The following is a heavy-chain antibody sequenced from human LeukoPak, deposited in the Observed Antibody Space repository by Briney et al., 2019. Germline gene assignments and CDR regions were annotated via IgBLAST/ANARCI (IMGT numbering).Heavy chain of an antibody. CDR2: IYWNDDK. Sequence: SGPTLVNPTQTLTLTCTTSGFSLTSTALGVGWVRQPPGKALEWLALIYWNDDKRYSPSLKSRLTITKDTSKNQVVLTMTNMDPVDTATYYCAHRQGVRWFDPWGQGTLVTVSS. D-gene: IGHD3-10*01. V-gene: IGHV2-5*01. J-gene: IGHJ5*02. CDR1: GFSLTSTALG. CDR3: AHRQGVRWFDP.